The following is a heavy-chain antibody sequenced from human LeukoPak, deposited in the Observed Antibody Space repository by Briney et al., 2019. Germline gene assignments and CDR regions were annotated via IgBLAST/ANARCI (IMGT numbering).Heavy chain of an antibody. D-gene: IGHD1-1*01. J-gene: IGHJ6*02. V-gene: IGHV4-59*01. Sequence: SETLSLTCTVSGGSISSYYWSWIRQPPGKGLEWIGYIYYSGSTNYNPSLKSRVTISVDTSKNQFSLKLSSVTAADTAVYYCARGHNRLDVWGQGTTVTVSS. CDR3: ARGHNRLDV. CDR1: GGSISSYY. CDR2: IYYSGST.